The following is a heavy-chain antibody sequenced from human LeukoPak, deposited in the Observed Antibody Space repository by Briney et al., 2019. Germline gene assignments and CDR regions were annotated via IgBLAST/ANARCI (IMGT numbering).Heavy chain of an antibody. CDR1: GGAFSSYA. CDR2: ISAYNGNA. D-gene: IGHD6-13*01. CDR3: ARDQSVRLLQTSSTYFKHVFAI. V-gene: IGHV1-18*01. Sequence: ASVKVSCKASGGAFSSYAISWVRQAPGLGLEWMGWISAYNGNANYAQKVQGRVTMTTDTSTSTAYMELRSLRFDDTAVYYCARDQSVRLLQTSSTYFKHVFAIWGQGSMVTVSS. J-gene: IGHJ3*02.